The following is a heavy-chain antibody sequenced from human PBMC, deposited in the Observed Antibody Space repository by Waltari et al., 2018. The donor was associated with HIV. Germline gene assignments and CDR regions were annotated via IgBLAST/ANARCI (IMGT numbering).Heavy chain of an antibody. CDR2: INNDGSNT. V-gene: IGHV3-74*01. D-gene: IGHD3-22*01. CDR3: ARGGDYYDSRFGMDV. J-gene: IGHJ6*02. Sequence: EVQLAESGGGLVQPGGSLRLSCAASGFTFSSYWMYWVRQAPGKGLVWFSRINNDGSNTEYAYSGKGRLTIARDNARNTLYLQMNSLRVEDTAVYYCARGGDYYDSRFGMDVWGQGTTVTVSS. CDR1: GFTFSSYW.